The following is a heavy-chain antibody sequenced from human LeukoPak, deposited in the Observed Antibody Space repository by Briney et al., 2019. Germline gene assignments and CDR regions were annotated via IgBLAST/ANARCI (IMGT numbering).Heavy chain of an antibody. CDR2: INPNSGGT. D-gene: IGHD3-10*01. Sequence: ASVKVSCKASGYTFTGYYMHWVRQAPGQGLEWMGRINPNSGGTDYAQKFQGRVTMTRDTSISTAYMELNRLRSDDTAVYLCATVYPSGNYYWGQGTLVTVSS. CDR3: ATVYPSGNYY. V-gene: IGHV1-2*06. CDR1: GYTFTGYY. J-gene: IGHJ4*02.